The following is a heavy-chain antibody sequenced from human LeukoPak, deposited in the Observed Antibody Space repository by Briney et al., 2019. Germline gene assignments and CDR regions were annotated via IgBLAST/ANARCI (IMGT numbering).Heavy chain of an antibody. CDR3: ARSRSGYYMDV. V-gene: IGHV1-8*02. Sequence: ASVKVSCKASGYTFSNFDVNWVRQAPGQGLEWMAWMNPGSGDTGYERKVQARLTMSSNTSITTASMELSSLTSEDTAVYYCARSRSGYYMDVWGKGTTVIVSS. CDR1: GYTFSNFD. J-gene: IGHJ6*03. D-gene: IGHD1-26*01. CDR2: MNPGSGDT.